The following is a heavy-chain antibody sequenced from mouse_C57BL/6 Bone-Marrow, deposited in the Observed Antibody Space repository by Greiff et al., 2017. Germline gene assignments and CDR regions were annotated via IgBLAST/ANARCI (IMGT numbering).Heavy chain of an antibody. D-gene: IGHD2-5*01. J-gene: IGHJ1*03. CDR3: ARPYYSNYWYFDV. CDR2: IYPGSGST. CDR1: GYTFTSYW. Sequence: LQESGAELVKPGASVKMSCKASGYTFTSYWITWVKQRPGQGLEWIGDIYPGSGSTNYNEKFKSKATLTVDQSSSTAYMQLSSLTSEDSAVYYCARPYYSNYWYFDVWGTGTTVTVSS. V-gene: IGHV1-55*01.